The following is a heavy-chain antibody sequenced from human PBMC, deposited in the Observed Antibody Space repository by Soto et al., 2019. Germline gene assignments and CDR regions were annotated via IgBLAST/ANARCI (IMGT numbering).Heavy chain of an antibody. D-gene: IGHD3-16*01. J-gene: IGHJ4*02. Sequence: EEQLVESGGDLVQPGGSLRLSCAASGFTVSNNYMSWVRQAPGKGLEWVPLIYRVGSTYYADYVKGRFTISRDSSKNTLYLQLNSMRAGATAMYYCAAYSHKGYWGQGTLVTVSS. CDR1: GFTVSNNY. V-gene: IGHV3-66*01. CDR2: IYRVGST. CDR3: AAYSHKGY.